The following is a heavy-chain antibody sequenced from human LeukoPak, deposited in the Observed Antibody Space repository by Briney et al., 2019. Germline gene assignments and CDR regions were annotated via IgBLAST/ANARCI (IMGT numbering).Heavy chain of an antibody. CDR3: TRGTSVVAGIDF. CDR2: IDSEGISA. D-gene: IGHD6-19*01. Sequence: GGSLRLSCGASGFIFSTYWMHWVRQAPGKGLEWVSQIDSEGISATYGDPAKGRFIMSRDNAKNTVYLQMNSLGGEDTGVYYCTRGTSVVAGIDFWGQGTLVTVSS. V-gene: IGHV3-74*01. CDR1: GFIFSTYW. J-gene: IGHJ4*02.